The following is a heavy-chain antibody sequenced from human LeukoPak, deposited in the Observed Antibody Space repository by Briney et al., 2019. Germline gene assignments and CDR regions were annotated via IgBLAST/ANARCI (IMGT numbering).Heavy chain of an antibody. CDR2: IYYSGST. V-gene: IGHV4-39*01. CDR3: ARVTDYDFWRIADY. CDR1: GGSISSSSYY. D-gene: IGHD3-3*01. Sequence: SETLSLTCTVSGGSISSSSYYWGWIRQPPGNGLESIGSIYYSGSTYYNPSLKSRVTISVDTSKNQFSLKLSSVTAADTAVYYCARVTDYDFWRIADYWGQGTLVTVSS. J-gene: IGHJ4*02.